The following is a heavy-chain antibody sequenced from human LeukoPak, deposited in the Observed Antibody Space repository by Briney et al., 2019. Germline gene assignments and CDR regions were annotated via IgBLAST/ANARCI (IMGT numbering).Heavy chain of an antibody. V-gene: IGHV3-30*02. CDR2: IRYDGSNK. D-gene: IGHD6-19*01. CDR1: GFTFSSYE. Sequence: PGGSLRLSCAASGFTFSSYEMNWVRQAPGKGLEWVAFIRYDGSNKYYADSVKGRFTISRDNSKNTLYLQMNSLRAEDTAVYYCAKEYSSGWYPLPDYWGQGPLVTASS. J-gene: IGHJ4*02. CDR3: AKEYSSGWYPLPDY.